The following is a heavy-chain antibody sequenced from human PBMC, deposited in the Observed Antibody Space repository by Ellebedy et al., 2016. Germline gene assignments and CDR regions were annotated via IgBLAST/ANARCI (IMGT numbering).Heavy chain of an antibody. Sequence: GGSLRLSXAASGFTFSDYAMTWVRQVRGKVLEWVSGISGSGGSTYYADSVKGRFTISRDNSRNTVYLQMNSLRAEDTAVYYCARDPDTVTKIDYWGQGTLVTVSS. J-gene: IGHJ4*02. CDR3: ARDPDTVTKIDY. V-gene: IGHV3-23*01. CDR1: GFTFSDYA. CDR2: ISGSGGST. D-gene: IGHD1-14*01.